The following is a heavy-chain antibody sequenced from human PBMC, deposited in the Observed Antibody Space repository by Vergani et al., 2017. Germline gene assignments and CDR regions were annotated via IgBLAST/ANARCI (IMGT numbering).Heavy chain of an antibody. V-gene: IGHV5-10-1*03. Sequence: EVQLVQSGAEVKKPGESLRISCKGSGYSFTSYWINWVRQMPGKGLEWMGNIEPSDSYTNYSPSFQGHVTISADKSVSTAYLQWSSLQASDTAMYYCAKQITLAATGHTNFDYWGQGTLVTVSS. D-gene: IGHD6-13*01. J-gene: IGHJ4*02. CDR3: AKQITLAATGHTNFDY. CDR2: IEPSDSYT. CDR1: GYSFTSYW.